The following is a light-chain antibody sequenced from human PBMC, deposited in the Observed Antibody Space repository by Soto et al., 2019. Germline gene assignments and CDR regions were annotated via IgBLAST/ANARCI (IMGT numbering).Light chain of an antibody. V-gene: IGKV3-15*01. CDR1: QSVSSN. CDR3: QQSNNWPPVT. Sequence: EIVMTQSPATLSVSPGERATLSCRASQSVSSNLAWYQQKPGQAPRLLIYGASTRATGIPARFSGSGSGTVFTLTISSLQSEDFAVYYCQQSNNWPPVTFGQGTKVEI. J-gene: IGKJ1*01. CDR2: GAS.